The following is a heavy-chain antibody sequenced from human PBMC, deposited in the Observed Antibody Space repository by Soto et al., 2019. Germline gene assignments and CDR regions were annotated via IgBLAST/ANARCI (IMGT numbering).Heavy chain of an antibody. CDR2: ISWNSGSI. CDR1: GFTFDDYA. V-gene: IGHV3-9*01. CDR3: AKGVKYYYGSGSYYNMYYFDY. D-gene: IGHD3-10*01. J-gene: IGHJ4*02. Sequence: GGSLRLSCAASGFTFDDYAMHWVRQAPGKGLEWVSGISWNSGSIGYADSVKGRFTISRDNSKNTLYLQMNSLRAEDTAVYYCAKGVKYYYGSGSYYNMYYFDYWGQGTLVTVSS.